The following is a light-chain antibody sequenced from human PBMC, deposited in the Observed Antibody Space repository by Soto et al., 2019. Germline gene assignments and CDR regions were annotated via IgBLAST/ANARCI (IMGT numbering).Light chain of an antibody. CDR2: GAS. Sequence: EIVLTQSPGTLSLSLGERATLYCRASQSVSSSFLAWYQQKPGQAPRLLIYGASSRATGIPDRFSGSGSGTDFTLTISRLEPEDFAVYYCQQYGSSPWTFGQGTKVEIK. CDR1: QSVSSSF. CDR3: QQYGSSPWT. J-gene: IGKJ1*01. V-gene: IGKV3-20*01.